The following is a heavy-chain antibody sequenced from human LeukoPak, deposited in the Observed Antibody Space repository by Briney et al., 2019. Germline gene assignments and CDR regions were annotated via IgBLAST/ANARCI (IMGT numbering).Heavy chain of an antibody. Sequence: ASVKVSCKASRYTFTTYAMNWVRQAPGQGLEWMGWINTDTGNPTYAQGFTGRFVFSLDTSVSTAYLQISSLKAEDTAVYYCARRVGIAVAVDYYYGMDVWGQGTTVTVSS. D-gene: IGHD6-19*01. CDR3: ARRVGIAVAVDYYYGMDV. J-gene: IGHJ6*02. V-gene: IGHV7-4-1*02. CDR2: INTDTGNP. CDR1: RYTFTTYA.